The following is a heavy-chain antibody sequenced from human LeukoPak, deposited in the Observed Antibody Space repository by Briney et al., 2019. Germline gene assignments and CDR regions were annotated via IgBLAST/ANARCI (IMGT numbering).Heavy chain of an antibody. CDR3: VRDVNYYFDN. J-gene: IGHJ4*02. Sequence: GGSLRLSCAVSGFTVSTSYMSWVRQTPGMGPEWVSTLYSGGSTYYADSVRGRFTIARDNSKNTLYLQMDSLRADDTAVYYCVRDVNYYFDNWGQGTLVTVSS. D-gene: IGHD2/OR15-2a*01. V-gene: IGHV3-66*01. CDR2: LYSGGST. CDR1: GFTVSTSY.